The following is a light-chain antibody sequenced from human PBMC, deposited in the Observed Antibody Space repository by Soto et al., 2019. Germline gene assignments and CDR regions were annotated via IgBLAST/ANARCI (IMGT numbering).Light chain of an antibody. CDR2: DVS. Sequence: QSALTQPASVSGSPGQSITISCTGTSSDIGGYNYVSWYQQHPGKAPKLMIYDVSKRPSGVPDRFSGSKSGNTASLTISGLQAEDEADYYCCSYAGSYTSPFVFGTGTKVTVL. J-gene: IGLJ1*01. CDR1: SSDIGGYNY. V-gene: IGLV2-11*01. CDR3: CSYAGSYTSPFV.